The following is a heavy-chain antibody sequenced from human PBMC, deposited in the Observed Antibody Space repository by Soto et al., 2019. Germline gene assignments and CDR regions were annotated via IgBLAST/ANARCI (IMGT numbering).Heavy chain of an antibody. CDR2: ISSSSSTI. CDR3: ARDPSVVVVAATLLDY. Sequence: ESGGGLVQPGGSLRLSCAASGFTFSSYSMNWVRQAPGKGLEWVSYISSSSSTIYYADSVKGRFTISRDNAKNSLYLQMNSLRAEDTAVYYCARDPSVVVVAATLLDYWGQGTLVTVSS. CDR1: GFTFSSYS. V-gene: IGHV3-48*01. D-gene: IGHD2-15*01. J-gene: IGHJ4*02.